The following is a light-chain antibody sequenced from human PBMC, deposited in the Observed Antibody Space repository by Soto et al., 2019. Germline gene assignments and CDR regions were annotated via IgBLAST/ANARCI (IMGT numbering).Light chain of an antibody. Sequence: EIVLTQSPGTLSLSPGERATLSCRASQSVGRDFLAWYQHKPGQAPRLLIHRASSRATGIPDRFSGSGYGTDFILNISRLEPEDFALYYCQQYASSPLTFGGGTKVEIK. V-gene: IGKV3-20*01. CDR3: QQYASSPLT. CDR1: QSVGRDF. J-gene: IGKJ4*01. CDR2: RAS.